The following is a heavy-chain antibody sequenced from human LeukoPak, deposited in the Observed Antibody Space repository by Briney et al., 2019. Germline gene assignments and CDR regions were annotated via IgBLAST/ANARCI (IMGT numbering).Heavy chain of an antibody. D-gene: IGHD3-22*01. CDR2: IYYSGST. J-gene: IGHJ4*02. Sequence: PSETLSLTCTVSGGSISSSSYYWGWIRQPPGKGLEWIGSIYYSGSTYYNPSLKSRVTISVDTSKNQFSLKLSSVTAADTAVYYCARRGGSGYSYYFDYWGQGTLVTVSS. CDR3: ARRGGSGYSYYFDY. V-gene: IGHV4-39*01. CDR1: GGSISSSSYY.